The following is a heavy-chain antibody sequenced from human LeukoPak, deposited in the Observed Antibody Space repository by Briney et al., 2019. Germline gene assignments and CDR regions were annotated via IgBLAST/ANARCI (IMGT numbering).Heavy chain of an antibody. CDR3: ATFTPQVSVGFYWYFDS. V-gene: IGHV3-48*04. J-gene: IGHJ4*02. CDR1: GFTFSTSS. Sequence: GGSLRLSCDASGFTFSTSSMNWARQAPGKGLEWISYISDSSSTISYADSVKGRFTISRDNARSSLYLQMNSLRAEDTAVYYCATFTPQVSVGFYWYFDSWGQGTLVTVSS. D-gene: IGHD2-15*01. CDR2: ISDSSSTI.